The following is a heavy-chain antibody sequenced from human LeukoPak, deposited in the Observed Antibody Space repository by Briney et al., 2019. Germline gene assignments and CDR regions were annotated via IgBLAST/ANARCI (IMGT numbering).Heavy chain of an antibody. V-gene: IGHV3-23*01. D-gene: IGHD3-22*01. CDR3: AKEHYYDSIAN. CDR2: ISGSGGST. J-gene: IGHJ4*02. CDR1: GFTFSSYS. Sequence: GGSLRLSCAASGFTFSSYSMNWVRQAPGKGLEWVSAISGSGGSTYYADSVKGRFTISRDNSKNTLYLQMNSLRAEDTAVYYCAKEHYYDSIANWGQGTLVTVSS.